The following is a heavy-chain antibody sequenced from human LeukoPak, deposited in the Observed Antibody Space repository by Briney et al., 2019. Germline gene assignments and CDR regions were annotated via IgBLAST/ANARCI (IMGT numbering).Heavy chain of an antibody. Sequence: GGSLRLSCAASGFTFSDYYMSWSRQAPGKGLEWVSYISSSSSYTNYADSVKGRFTISRDNAKNSLYLQMNGLRAEDTAVYYCARYSYGSDYYYYYGMEVWGQGTTVTVSS. CDR1: GFTFSDYY. J-gene: IGHJ6*02. D-gene: IGHD5-18*01. CDR2: ISSSSSYT. V-gene: IGHV3-11*03. CDR3: ARYSYGSDYYYYYGMEV.